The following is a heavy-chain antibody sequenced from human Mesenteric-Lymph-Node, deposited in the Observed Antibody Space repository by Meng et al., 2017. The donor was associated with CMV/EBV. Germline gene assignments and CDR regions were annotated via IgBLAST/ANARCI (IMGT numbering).Heavy chain of an antibody. J-gene: IGHJ4*02. CDR1: GYSFVGSG. CDR2: ISVHSGDT. V-gene: IGHV1-18*01. D-gene: IGHD4-17*01. CDR3: ARGIMYGDYVGY. Sequence: ASVKVSCKASGYSFVGSGMNWIRQVSGQGPEWMGRISVHSGDTIYAQKFEGRVTLSADASTNTAYMELRSLRSEDTAVYYCARGIMYGDYVGYWGQGTLVTVSS.